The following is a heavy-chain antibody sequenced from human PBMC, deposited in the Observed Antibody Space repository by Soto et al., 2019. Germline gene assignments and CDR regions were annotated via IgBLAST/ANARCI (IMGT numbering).Heavy chain of an antibody. V-gene: IGHV1-69*13. J-gene: IGHJ4*02. D-gene: IGHD5-18*01. CDR3: AQAAVDTAMVFDY. CDR2: IIPIFGTA. CDR1: GGTFSSYA. Sequence: SVKVSCKASGGTFSSYAISWVRQAPGQGLEWMGGIIPIFGTANYAQKLQGRVTITADESTSTAYMELSSLRSEDTAVYYCAQAAVDTAMVFDYWGQGTLVTVSS.